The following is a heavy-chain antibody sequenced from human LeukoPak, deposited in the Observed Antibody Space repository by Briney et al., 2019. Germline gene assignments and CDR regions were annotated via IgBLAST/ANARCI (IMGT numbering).Heavy chain of an antibody. D-gene: IGHD2-2*01. J-gene: IGHJ4*02. CDR3: ARPGYCSSTSCYQFDY. Sequence: GESLKISCKGSGYSFTSYWIGWVRQMPGKGLEWMGIIYPGDSDTRYSPSFQGQVTISADKSISTAYLQWSSLKDSDTAMYYCARPGYCSSTSCYQFDYWGQGTLVTVSS. V-gene: IGHV5-51*01. CDR1: GYSFTSYW. CDR2: IYPGDSDT.